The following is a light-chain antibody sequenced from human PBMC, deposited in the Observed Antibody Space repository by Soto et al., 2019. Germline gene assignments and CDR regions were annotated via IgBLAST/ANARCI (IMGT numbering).Light chain of an antibody. J-gene: IGLJ7*01. CDR3: CSYAGGSTWV. CDR2: EGS. V-gene: IGLV2-23*01. Sequence: QSVLTQPASVSGSPGQSITISCTGTSSDVGTYNLVSWYQQHPGKAPKLMIYEGSKRPSGVSTRFSGSKSGNTASLTISGLQAEDEADYYCCSYAGGSTWVFGGGTQLAVL. CDR1: SSDVGTYNL.